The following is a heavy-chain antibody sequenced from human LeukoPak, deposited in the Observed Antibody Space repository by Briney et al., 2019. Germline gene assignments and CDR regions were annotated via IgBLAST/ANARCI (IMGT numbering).Heavy chain of an antibody. CDR1: GFTFSSYE. D-gene: IGHD1/OR15-1a*01. Sequence: GGSLRLSCAASGFTFSSYEMNWVRQAPGKGLEWVSYISSSGSTIYYADSVKGRFTISRDNAKNSLYLQMNSLRAEDTAVYYCARVDWNRGSFDYWGQGTLVTVSS. V-gene: IGHV3-48*03. J-gene: IGHJ4*02. CDR3: ARVDWNRGSFDY. CDR2: ISSSGSTI.